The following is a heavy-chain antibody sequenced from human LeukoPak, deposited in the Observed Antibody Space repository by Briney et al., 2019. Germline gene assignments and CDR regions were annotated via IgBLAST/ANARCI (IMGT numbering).Heavy chain of an antibody. J-gene: IGHJ4*02. CDR3: ARVRRESRVYGLGSYYKGVFDY. D-gene: IGHD3-10*01. V-gene: IGHV4-34*01. CDR2: INHSGST. Sequence: SETLSLTCAVYGGSFSGFYWSWIRQPPGKGLEWIGEINHSGSTNYNPSLKSRVTISVDTSKNQFSLKLSTVTAADTAVYYCARVRRESRVYGLGSYYKGVFDYWGQGTLVTVSS. CDR1: GGSFSGFY.